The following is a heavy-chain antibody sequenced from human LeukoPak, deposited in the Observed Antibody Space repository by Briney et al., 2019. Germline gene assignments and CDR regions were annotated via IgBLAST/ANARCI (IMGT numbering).Heavy chain of an antibody. D-gene: IGHD3-22*01. J-gene: IGHJ3*02. CDR2: IHYSGST. CDR1: GGSISSYY. V-gene: IGHV4-59*08. CDR3: VGTKQWLSLDI. Sequence: SETLSLTCTVSGGSISSYYWSWIRQPPGKGLEWIGYIHYSGSTNYNPSLKSRVTISVDTSKNQFSLKLRSVTAADTAVYYCVGTKQWLSLDIWGQGTMVTVSS.